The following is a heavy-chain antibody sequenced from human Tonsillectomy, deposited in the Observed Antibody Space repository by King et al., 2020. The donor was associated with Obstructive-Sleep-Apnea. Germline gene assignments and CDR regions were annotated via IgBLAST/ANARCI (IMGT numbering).Heavy chain of an antibody. J-gene: IGHJ5*02. Sequence: QLVQSGAEVKKPGASVKVSCKASGYTFTGYYMHWVRQAPGQGLEWMGWINPNSGGTNYAQKFQGRVTMTRDTSISTAYMELSRLRSDDTAVYYCGRDVRYCSSTSCYNWFDTWGQRALVTVSP. CDR1: GYTFTGYY. CDR2: INPNSGGT. CDR3: GRDVRYCSSTSCYNWFDT. D-gene: IGHD2-2*01. V-gene: IGHV1-2*02.